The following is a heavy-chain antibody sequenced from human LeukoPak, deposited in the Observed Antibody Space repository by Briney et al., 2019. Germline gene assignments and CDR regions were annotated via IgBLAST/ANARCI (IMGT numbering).Heavy chain of an antibody. CDR3: AKDPGGLVVNYFDY. CDR2: ISGSGGST. Sequence: GGSLRLSCTASGFTFSSYAMSWVRQAPGKGLEWVSAISGSGGSTYYADSVKGRFTISRDNSKNTLYLQMNSLRAEDTAVYYCAKDPGGLVVNYFDYWGQGTLVTVSS. D-gene: IGHD6-6*01. CDR1: GFTFSSYA. J-gene: IGHJ4*02. V-gene: IGHV3-23*01.